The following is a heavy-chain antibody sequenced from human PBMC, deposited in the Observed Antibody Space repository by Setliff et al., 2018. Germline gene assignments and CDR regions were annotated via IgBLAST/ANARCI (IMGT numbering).Heavy chain of an antibody. D-gene: IGHD3-9*01. CDR1: GFTFSNAW. CDR3: TTDLGHLFDRMSLFDY. J-gene: IGHJ4*02. CDR2: IKSKTDGGTT. Sequence: PGGSLRLSCAASGFTFSNAWMSWVRQAPGKGLEWVGRIKSKTDGGTTDYAAPVKGRFTISRDDSKNTLYLQMNSLKTEDTAVYYCTTDLGHLFDRMSLFDYWGQGTLVTVSS. V-gene: IGHV3-15*01.